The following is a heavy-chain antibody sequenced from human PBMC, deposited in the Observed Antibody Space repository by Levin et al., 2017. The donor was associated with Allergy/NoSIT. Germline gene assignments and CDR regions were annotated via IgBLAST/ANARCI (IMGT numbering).Heavy chain of an antibody. J-gene: IGHJ5*01. D-gene: IGHD1-26*01. CDR3: ATDGGGDYNFDF. Sequence: GESLKISCATSGFSFSNAWMSWVRQAPGMGLEWVGRIKSNAKGGTTDFAAPVKGRFTISRDDSTNTVYLQMNSLKTEDTAFYYCATDGGGDYNFDFWGQGTLVTVSS. V-gene: IGHV3-15*01. CDR2: IKSNAKGGTT. CDR1: GFSFSNAW.